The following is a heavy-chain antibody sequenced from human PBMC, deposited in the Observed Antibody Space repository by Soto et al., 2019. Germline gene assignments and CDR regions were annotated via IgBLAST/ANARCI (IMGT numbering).Heavy chain of an antibody. V-gene: IGHV3-7*03. CDR3: ARYVGEI. CDR1: GFTFSNYY. Sequence: EAQLVESGGALVQPGGSLRLSCAASGFTFSNYYMSWFRQAPGKGLQWVASINQDGSEKYSVDSVKGRFTSSRDNGKNSVYLQMHSLRVEATAVYYCARYVGEIWGHGTKVTVSS. CDR2: INQDGSEK. J-gene: IGHJ3*02. D-gene: IGHD2-15*01.